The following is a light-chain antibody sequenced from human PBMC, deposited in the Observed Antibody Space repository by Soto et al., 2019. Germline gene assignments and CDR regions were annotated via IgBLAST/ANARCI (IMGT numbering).Light chain of an antibody. CDR1: QNINNY. Sequence: DIQMTQSPSSLSASVGDRVTMTCRASQNINNYLNWYQQKPGKAPKLLIFAAANLEMGIPSRFSGSGSGTDFTLSISNLQPEDFATYFCQQTYVTPPWAFGQGTKVDIK. J-gene: IGKJ1*01. CDR3: QQTYVTPPWA. CDR2: AAA. V-gene: IGKV1-39*01.